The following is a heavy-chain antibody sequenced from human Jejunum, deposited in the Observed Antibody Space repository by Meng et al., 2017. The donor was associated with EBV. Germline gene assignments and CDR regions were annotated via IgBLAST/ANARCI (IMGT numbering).Heavy chain of an antibody. CDR1: SGSIFSSNW. D-gene: IGHD2-21*01. J-gene: IGHJ4*02. Sequence: QMQLKESGPGLVKPSGTLSLTCPVSSGSIFSSNWWTWVRQPPGKGLEWIGEIYHSGSTNYNPSLKSRITMSLDKSKNQFSLKLRSVTAADTAVYYCASIHPSIDSWGPGTLVTVSS. CDR2: IYHSGST. V-gene: IGHV4-4*02. CDR3: ASIHPSIDS.